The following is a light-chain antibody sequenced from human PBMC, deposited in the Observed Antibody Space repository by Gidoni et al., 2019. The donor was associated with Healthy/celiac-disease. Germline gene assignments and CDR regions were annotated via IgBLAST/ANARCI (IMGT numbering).Light chain of an antibody. J-gene: IGLJ1*01. V-gene: IGLV2-14*01. CDR2: DVS. CDR3: SSYTGGSTLYV. Sequence: QSALTQPASVSGSPGQSITISCTGTSHDVGRYNYVSWYQQHPGKAPKLMIYDVSNRPSGVSNRFSASKSGNTASLTISGLQAEDEADYYCSSYTGGSTLYVFGTGTKVTVL. CDR1: SHDVGRYNY.